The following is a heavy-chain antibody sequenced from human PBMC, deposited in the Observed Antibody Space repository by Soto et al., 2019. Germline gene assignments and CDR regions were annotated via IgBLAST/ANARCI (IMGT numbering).Heavy chain of an antibody. CDR1: GFTFSSYS. J-gene: IGHJ4*02. CDR2: ISISSSYI. D-gene: IGHD3-10*01. V-gene: IGHV3-21*01. CDR3: AREKNYGAVSFCRRFDY. Sequence: PGGSLRLSCAASGFTFSSYSVNWVRQAPEKGLERVSSISISSSYIYYVDSVKGRFTISRDNAKNSLYLQMNSLRAEDTAVYSCAREKNYGAVSFCRRFDYWGQGTLVTVSS.